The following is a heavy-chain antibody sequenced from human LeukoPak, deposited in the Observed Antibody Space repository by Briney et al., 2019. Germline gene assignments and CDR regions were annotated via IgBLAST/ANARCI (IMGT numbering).Heavy chain of an antibody. D-gene: IGHD3-3*01. J-gene: IGHJ5*02. V-gene: IGHV3-30*02. CDR1: GFSLSTYG. Sequence: GGSLRLSCAASGFSLSTYGMHWVRQAPGKGLEWVAFVRLAESDASYADSVKGRFTISRDNSKNTVYLQMNSLRDEDTAMYYCAKCVSGPDCWSGPWGQGTLVTVSS. CDR3: AKCVSGPDCWSGP. CDR2: VRLAESDA.